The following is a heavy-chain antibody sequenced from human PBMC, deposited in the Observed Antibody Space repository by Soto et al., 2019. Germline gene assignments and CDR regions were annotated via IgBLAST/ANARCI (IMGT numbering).Heavy chain of an antibody. CDR3: ARRPFSSSWSYYFDY. Sequence: HGESLKISCNGSGYSFTSYWIGWVRQMPGKGLEWMGIIYPGDSDTRYSPSFQGQVTISADKSISTAYLQWSSLKASDTAMYYCARRPFSSSWSYYFDYWGQGTLVTVSS. V-gene: IGHV5-51*01. D-gene: IGHD6-13*01. J-gene: IGHJ4*02. CDR1: GYSFTSYW. CDR2: IYPGDSDT.